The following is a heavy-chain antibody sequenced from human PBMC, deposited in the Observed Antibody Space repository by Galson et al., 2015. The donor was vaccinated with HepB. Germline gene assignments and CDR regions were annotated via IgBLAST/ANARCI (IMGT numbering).Heavy chain of an antibody. J-gene: IGHJ3*02. Sequence: PALVKPTQTLTLTCTFSGFSLSTSGMRVSWIRQPPGKALEWLARIDWDDDKFYSTSLETRLTISKDTSKNQVVLTLTNMDPVDTATYYCARILKDSSDYYEDAFDIWGQGTMVTVSS. V-gene: IGHV2-70*04. CDR3: ARILKDSSDYYEDAFDI. D-gene: IGHD3-22*01. CDR2: IDWDDDK. CDR1: GFSLSTSGMR.